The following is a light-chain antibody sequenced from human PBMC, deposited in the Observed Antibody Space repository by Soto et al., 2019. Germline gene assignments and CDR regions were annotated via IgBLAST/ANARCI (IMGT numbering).Light chain of an antibody. Sequence: QSVLTQPPSASGSHGQSVTISCTATSSDIGGYHDVSWYQQHPVTAPKLMIYEVTKRPSGGPDRFSGSQSGNTDYLNVSGLQYEDEDDYYCSLYSGNSTSVFGTGTKLTVL. CDR1: SSDIGGYHD. V-gene: IGLV2-8*01. J-gene: IGLJ1*01. CDR2: EVT. CDR3: SLYSGNSTSV.